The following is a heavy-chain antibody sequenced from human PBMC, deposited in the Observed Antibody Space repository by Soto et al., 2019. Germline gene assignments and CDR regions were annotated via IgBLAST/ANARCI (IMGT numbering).Heavy chain of an antibody. J-gene: IGHJ6*03. CDR3: ARSQGSSWPKGYYYYYMDV. CDR1: RGTFSSYA. D-gene: IGHD6-13*01. Sequence: GASVKVSCKASRGTFSSYALSWVRHAPGQGLEWMGGIIPISDTTNYAQKFQGRVTITADESTSTAYMELSSLRSEDTAVYYCARSQGSSWPKGYYYYYMDVWGKGTTVTVSS. CDR2: IIPISDTT. V-gene: IGHV1-69*13.